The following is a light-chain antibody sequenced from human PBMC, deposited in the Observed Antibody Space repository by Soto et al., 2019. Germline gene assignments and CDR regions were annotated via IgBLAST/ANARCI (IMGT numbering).Light chain of an antibody. V-gene: IGLV2-14*03. CDR3: GTWDSSLSAVV. CDR2: DVT. CDR1: PSDIGAYNY. J-gene: IGLJ2*01. Sequence: QSALTQPASVSGSPGQSITISCSGTPSDIGAYNYVSWYQHLPGKAPKVIIYDVTNRPSGVSSRFSGSKSGTTASLTISGLQAEDEADYYCGTWDSSLSAVVFGGGTKLTVL.